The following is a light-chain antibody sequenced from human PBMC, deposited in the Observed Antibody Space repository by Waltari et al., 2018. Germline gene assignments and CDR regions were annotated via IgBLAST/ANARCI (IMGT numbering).Light chain of an antibody. CDR2: DAS. V-gene: IGKV3-20*01. CDR3: QHYRSLPVT. CDR1: ESVRRA. Sequence: EIVLTQSPGTLSLSPGESATLSCRASESVRRALAWYQQRPGQAPRLLIYDASARATGIPDRFSGSGSGTDFSLTISRLEPEDFALYYCQHYRSLPVTFGQGP. J-gene: IGKJ1*01.